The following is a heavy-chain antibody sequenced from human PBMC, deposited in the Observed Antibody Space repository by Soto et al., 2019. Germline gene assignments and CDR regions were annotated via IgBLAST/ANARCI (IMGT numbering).Heavy chain of an antibody. Sequence: SQTPSLTCAISGDSVSSNSGVWNWIRQSPSRGLEWLGRTYYRSKWYNDYAVSVKSRITINPDTSKNQLSLQLNSVTPEDTAVYYCARDRTPIRNDFWSGSRRNWFDPWGQGTLVTVSS. J-gene: IGHJ5*02. V-gene: IGHV6-1*01. D-gene: IGHD3-3*01. CDR3: ARDRTPIRNDFWSGSRRNWFDP. CDR2: TYYRSKWYN. CDR1: GDSVSSNSGV.